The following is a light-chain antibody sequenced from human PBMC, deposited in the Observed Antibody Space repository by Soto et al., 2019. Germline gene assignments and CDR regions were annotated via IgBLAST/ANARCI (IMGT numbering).Light chain of an antibody. CDR2: GAS. CDR3: QQTNGFPFT. CDR1: QGIGSW. Sequence: DIQMTQSPSSVSASVGDRVTITCLASQGIGSWLGWYQQKPGKAPRLLIYGASSLQSGVPSRFSGSGSGTDFTLSISSLQPEDFATYYCQQTNGFPFTFGQGTRLEIK. V-gene: IGKV1-12*01. J-gene: IGKJ5*01.